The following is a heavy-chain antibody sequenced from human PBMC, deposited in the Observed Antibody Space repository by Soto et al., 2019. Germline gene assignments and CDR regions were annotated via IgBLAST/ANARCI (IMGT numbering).Heavy chain of an antibody. CDR2: IIPISGTA. CDR3: ARSQVSSTSLGVYCYYYYGMDV. Sequence: QVQLVQSGAEVKKPGSSVKVSCKTSGATSSSYAITCVRQAPRQGLAWMGGIIPISGTANYAQKFQGRVTITADESTNRELTSRRSADTAVYYPARSQVSSTSLGVYCYYYYGMDVWGQRTRVTVSS. J-gene: IGHJ6*02. V-gene: IGHV1-69*01. CDR1: GATSSSYA. D-gene: IGHD2-2*01.